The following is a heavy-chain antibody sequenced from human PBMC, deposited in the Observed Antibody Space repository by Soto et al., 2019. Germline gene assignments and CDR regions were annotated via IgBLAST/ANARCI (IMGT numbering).Heavy chain of an antibody. J-gene: IGHJ4*02. CDR2: IYYSGST. V-gene: IGHV4-59*08. Sequence: SETLSLTCTVSGGSISSYYWSWIRQPPGKGLEWIGYIYYSGSTNYNPSLKSRVTISVDTSKNQFSLKLSSVTAADTAVYYCARRYGYSFDYWGQGTLFTVSS. CDR1: GGSISSYY. D-gene: IGHD1-1*01. CDR3: ARRYGYSFDY.